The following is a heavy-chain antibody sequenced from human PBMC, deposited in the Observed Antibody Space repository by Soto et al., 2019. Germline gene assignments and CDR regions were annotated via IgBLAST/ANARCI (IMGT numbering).Heavy chain of an antibody. CDR1: GYSFTFYY. CDR2: INPNSGDT. CDR3: ARGHATGDFDS. V-gene: IGHV1-2*02. Sequence: QVQLIQSGAEVTKPGASVKVSCRASGYSFTFYYIHWLRQAPGQGFDWMGWINPNSGDTRYAQKFQGRVTMTRDTSISTVYMDLSSLESDDTAVYFCARGHATGDFDSWGQGTLVTVSS. J-gene: IGHJ4*02. D-gene: IGHD7-27*01.